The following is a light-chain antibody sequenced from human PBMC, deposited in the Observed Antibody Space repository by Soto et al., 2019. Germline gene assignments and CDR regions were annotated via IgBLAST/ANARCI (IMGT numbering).Light chain of an antibody. CDR1: SSNIANNY. CDR2: DNN. CDR3: GTWDSSLSADV. J-gene: IGLJ1*01. V-gene: IGLV1-51*01. Sequence: QAVVTQPPSVSAAPGQKVTISCSGSSSNIANNYVSWYQQLPGTAPKRLIYDNNKRPSGIPDRFSGSKSGTSATLGISGLQTGDEADYYCGTWDSSLSADVFGTGTKVTVL.